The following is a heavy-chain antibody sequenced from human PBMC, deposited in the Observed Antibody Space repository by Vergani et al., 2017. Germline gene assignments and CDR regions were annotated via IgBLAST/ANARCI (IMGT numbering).Heavy chain of an antibody. V-gene: IGHV5-10-1*03. CDR2: IDPSDSYT. CDR1: GYSFTSYW. CDR3: ARVGWSYYDSSGYYYAPGGWFDP. Sequence: EVQLVQSVAAVKKPGESLRISCKGSGYSFTSYWISWVRQMPGKGLEWMGRIDPSDSYTNYSPSFQGHVTISADKSISTAYLQWSSLKASDTAMYYCARVGWSYYDSSGYYYAPGGWFDPWGQGTLVTVSS. J-gene: IGHJ5*02. D-gene: IGHD3-22*01.